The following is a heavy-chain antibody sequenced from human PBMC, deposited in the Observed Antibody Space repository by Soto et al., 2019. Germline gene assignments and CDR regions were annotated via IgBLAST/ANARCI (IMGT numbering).Heavy chain of an antibody. Sequence: QVQLVQSGPEVRKPGASARLSCATSGYNFNQYYIHWVRQAPGQGLEWMGIINLRGGTTEYAHKFRGIVTVTGDTSTRTAYMELSSLRSEDTAVYFCTRGPDDSDVPRWDHWGQGTLITVSS. J-gene: IGHJ4*02. D-gene: IGHD4-17*01. CDR1: GYNFNQYY. CDR2: INLRGGTT. V-gene: IGHV1-46*02. CDR3: TRGPDDSDVPRWDH.